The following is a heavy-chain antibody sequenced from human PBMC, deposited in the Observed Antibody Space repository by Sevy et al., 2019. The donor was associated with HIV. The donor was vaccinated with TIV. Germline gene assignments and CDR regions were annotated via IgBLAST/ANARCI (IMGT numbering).Heavy chain of an antibody. Sequence: GGSLRLSCAASGFTFSVYSMNWVRQAPGKGLEWLSYIGSSGSTIAYADSVKGRFTISRDNAWSSLFLQMNSLRPEDTAVYYCPSDVYYSDGSGYDFEHWGHGTLVTVSS. D-gene: IGHD3-22*01. V-gene: IGHV3-48*04. CDR2: IGSSGSTI. J-gene: IGHJ4*01. CDR1: GFTFSVYS. CDR3: PSDVYYSDGSGYDFEH.